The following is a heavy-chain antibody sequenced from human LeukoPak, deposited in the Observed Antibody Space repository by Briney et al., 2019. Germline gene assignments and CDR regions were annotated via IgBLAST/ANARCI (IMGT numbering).Heavy chain of an antibody. D-gene: IGHD3-3*01. V-gene: IGHV3-7*04. Sequence: PGRSLRLSCSASGFASSSHCTSWVRQAPGQGLEWVAIINQDGSGKYYVDSVKGRFSISRDNAKNSLELQVNSLRAEDTAVYYCARDWSGLSTSNDCWGQGTLVTVSS. J-gene: IGHJ4*02. CDR1: GFASSSHC. CDR3: ARDWSGLSTSNDC. CDR2: INQDGSGK.